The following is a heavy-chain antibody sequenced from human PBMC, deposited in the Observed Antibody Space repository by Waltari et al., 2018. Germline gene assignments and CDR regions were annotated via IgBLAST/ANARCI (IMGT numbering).Heavy chain of an antibody. V-gene: IGHV4-34*01. CDR1: GGSFSGYY. CDR3: ARNWNYASHFDY. Sequence: QVQLQQWGAGLLKPSETLSLTCAVYGGSFSGYYWGWIRQPPGKGLEWIGSIYHSGSTYYNPSLKSRVTISVDTSKNQFSLKLSSVTAADTAVYYCARNWNYASHFDYWGQGTLVTVSS. D-gene: IGHD1-7*01. J-gene: IGHJ4*02. CDR2: IYHSGST.